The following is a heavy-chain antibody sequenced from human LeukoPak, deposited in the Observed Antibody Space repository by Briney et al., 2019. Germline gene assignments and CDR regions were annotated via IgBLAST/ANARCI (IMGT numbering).Heavy chain of an antibody. V-gene: IGHV3-74*01. CDR3: AREYPPRYYYDSSGYLDY. J-gene: IGHJ4*02. CDR1: GFTFSSYW. D-gene: IGHD3-22*01. Sequence: PGGSLRLSCAASGFTFSSYWMHWVRQAPGKGLVWVSRINSDGRSTSSADSVKGRFTISRDNAKNTLYLQMNSLRAEDTAVYYCAREYPPRYYYDSSGYLDYWGQGTLVTVSS. CDR2: INSDGRST.